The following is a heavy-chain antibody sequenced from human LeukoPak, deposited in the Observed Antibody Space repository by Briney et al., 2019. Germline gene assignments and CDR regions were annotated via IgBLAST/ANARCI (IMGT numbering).Heavy chain of an antibody. J-gene: IGHJ4*02. D-gene: IGHD5-24*01. Sequence: LGASVKVSCKASGGTFSSYAISWVRQAPGQGLEWMGGIIPIFGTANYAQKFQGRVTITADESTSTAYMELSSLRSEDTAVYYCARWGRVATMNDEWGQGTLVTVSS. CDR3: ARWGRVATMNDE. V-gene: IGHV1-69*13. CDR1: GGTFSSYA. CDR2: IIPIFGTA.